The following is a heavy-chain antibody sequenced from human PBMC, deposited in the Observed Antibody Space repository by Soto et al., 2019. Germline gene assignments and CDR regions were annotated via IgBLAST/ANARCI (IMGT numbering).Heavy chain of an antibody. CDR2: ISWNSGSF. J-gene: IGHJ4*02. V-gene: IGHV3-9*01. CDR1: GFTFEDYA. Sequence: GGSLRLSCVVSGFTFEDYAMHWVRQGPGKGLEWVSGISWNSGSFDYADSVKGRFTISRDNAKNSLYLQMNSLRAEDTAVYYCARGYDYIWGSYRPDYWGQGTLVTVSS. CDR3: ARGYDYIWGSYRPDY. D-gene: IGHD3-16*02.